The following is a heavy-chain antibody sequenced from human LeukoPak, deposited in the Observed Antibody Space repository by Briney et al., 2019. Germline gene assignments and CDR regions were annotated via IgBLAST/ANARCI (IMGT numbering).Heavy chain of an antibody. D-gene: IGHD3-10*01. J-gene: IGHJ4*02. V-gene: IGHV3-23*01. CDR2: ISGSGGST. Sequence: GGSLRLSCAACGFTFSSYAMSWVRQAPGKGLEWVSAISGSGGSTYYADSVKGRFTISRDNSKNTLYLQMNSLRAEDTAVYYCAKAITMVRGVIYWGQGTLVTVSS. CDR1: GFTFSSYA. CDR3: AKAITMVRGVIY.